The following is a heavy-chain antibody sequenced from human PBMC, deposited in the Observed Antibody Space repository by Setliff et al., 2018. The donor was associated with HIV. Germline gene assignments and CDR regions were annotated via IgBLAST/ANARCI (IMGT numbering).Heavy chain of an antibody. CDR2: ISYNGGT. CDR1: GASISSYY. CDR3: ARAPPGIQNDAFDV. J-gene: IGHJ3*01. V-gene: IGHV4-59*08. Sequence: SETLSLTCTVSGASISSYYWSWIRQPPGKGLEWIGYISYNGGTNYNPSLKSRVTISVDTSKNQFSLRLTSVTAADTAVYYCARAPPGIQNDAFDVWGQGTMVTVSS.